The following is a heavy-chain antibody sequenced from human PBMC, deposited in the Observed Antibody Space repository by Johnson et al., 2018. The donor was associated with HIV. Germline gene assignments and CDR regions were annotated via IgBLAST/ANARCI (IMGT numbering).Heavy chain of an antibody. CDR2: IYSGDTT. J-gene: IGHJ3*02. CDR3: ARAYSYGAFDI. V-gene: IGHV3-53*01. CDR1: GFTVSSNY. Sequence: VQLVESGGGLIQPGGSLRLSCAASGFTVSSNYMSWVRQAPGKGLEWVSLIYSGDTTYYADSVKGRFTISRDNSKNTLYLQMNSLRAEDTAVYYCARAYSYGAFDIWGLGTKVTVSS. D-gene: IGHD5-18*01.